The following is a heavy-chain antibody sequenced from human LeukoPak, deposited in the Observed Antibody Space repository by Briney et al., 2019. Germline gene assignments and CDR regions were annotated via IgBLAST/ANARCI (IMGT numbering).Heavy chain of an antibody. Sequence: SSETLSLTCTIYGGSFSGYYWGWIRQPPGKGLEWIGSIYHSGSTYYNPSLKSRVTISVDTSKNQFSLKLSSVTAADTAVYYCARATEYYYYYMDVWGKGTTVTVSS. CDR2: IYHSGST. V-gene: IGHV4-38-2*02. J-gene: IGHJ6*03. CDR1: GGSFSGYY. CDR3: ARATEYYYYYMDV.